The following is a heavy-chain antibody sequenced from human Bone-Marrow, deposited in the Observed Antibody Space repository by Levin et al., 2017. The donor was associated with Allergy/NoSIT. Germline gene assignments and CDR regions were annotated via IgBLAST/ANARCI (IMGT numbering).Heavy chain of an antibody. D-gene: IGHD6-13*01. Sequence: GSGPTLVKPTQTLTLTCTFSGFSLSTSGVGVGWIRQPPGKALEWLALIYWNDDKRYSPSLKSRLTITKDTSKNQVVLTMTNMDPVDTATYYCAHSGSSWYEGQDWFDPWGQGTLVTVSS. CDR3: AHSGSSWYEGQDWFDP. CDR2: IYWNDDK. J-gene: IGHJ5*02. CDR1: GFSLSTSGVG. V-gene: IGHV2-5*01.